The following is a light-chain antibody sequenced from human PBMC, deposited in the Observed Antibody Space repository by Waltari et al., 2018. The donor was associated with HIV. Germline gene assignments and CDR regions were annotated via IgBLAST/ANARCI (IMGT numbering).Light chain of an antibody. Sequence: DIQMTQSPSTLSASVGDRVTITCRASQSISDWLAWYQQKPGKAPKLLIYKASSLESGVPSRFSGSGSGTKFTLTISSLQPDDFATYYCQEYNTYSHTFGQGTKLEIK. J-gene: IGKJ2*01. CDR1: QSISDW. CDR2: KAS. V-gene: IGKV1-5*03. CDR3: QEYNTYSHT.